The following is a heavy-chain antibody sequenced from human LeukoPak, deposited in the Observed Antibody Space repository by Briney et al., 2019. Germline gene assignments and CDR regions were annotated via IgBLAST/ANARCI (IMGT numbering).Heavy chain of an antibody. Sequence: ASVKVSCKASGYIFTDYYMHWVPQAPGQGFEWMGRITPNNGGTNYAQKFQGRVTMTRDTSISTAYMELSRQRSDDTAVYYCAREIGGATSFDYWGQGAPVTVSS. D-gene: IGHD1-26*01. CDR2: ITPNNGGT. V-gene: IGHV1-2*06. CDR3: AREIGGATSFDY. J-gene: IGHJ4*02. CDR1: GYIFTDYY.